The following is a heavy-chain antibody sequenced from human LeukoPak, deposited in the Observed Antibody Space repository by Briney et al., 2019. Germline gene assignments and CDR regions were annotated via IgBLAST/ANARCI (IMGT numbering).Heavy chain of an antibody. CDR1: GFTFSSYE. Sequence: GGSLRLSCVGSGFTFSSYEMNWVRQAPGKGLEWLSYIGSSDSTTHYADSVKGRFTISRDNSKNTLYLQMNSLRAEDTAVYYCAKGMEGNFDYWGQGTLVTVSS. J-gene: IGHJ4*02. D-gene: IGHD1-1*01. CDR2: IGSSDSTT. V-gene: IGHV3-48*03. CDR3: AKGMEGNFDY.